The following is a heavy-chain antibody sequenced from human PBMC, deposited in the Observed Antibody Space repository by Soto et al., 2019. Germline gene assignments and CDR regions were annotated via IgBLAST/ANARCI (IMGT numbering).Heavy chain of an antibody. CDR1: GYTLTSYG. CDR2: INAGNGNT. D-gene: IGHD3-22*01. J-gene: IGHJ4*02. Sequence: PSVKVSCKASGYTLTSYGISWVRQAPGQRLEWMGWINAGNGNTKYSQKFQGRVTTTRDTSASTAYMELSSLRSEDTAVYYCARTPTSIVVVIFRHFDYWGQGTLVTVSS. V-gene: IGHV1-3*01. CDR3: ARTPTSIVVVIFRHFDY.